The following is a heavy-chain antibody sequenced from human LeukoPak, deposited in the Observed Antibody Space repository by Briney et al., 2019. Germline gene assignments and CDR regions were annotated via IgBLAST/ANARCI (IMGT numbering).Heavy chain of an antibody. J-gene: IGHJ4*02. CDR1: GGTFSSYA. CDR2: IIPILGIA. V-gene: IGHV1-69*04. CDR3: ASAPYYYDSSGYYLDY. D-gene: IGHD3-22*01. Sequence: SVKVSCKASGGTFSSYAISWVRQAPGQGLEWMGRIIPILGIANYAQKFQGRVTITADKSTSTAYMELSSLRSEDTAVYYCASAPYYYDSSGYYLDYWGQGTLVTVSS.